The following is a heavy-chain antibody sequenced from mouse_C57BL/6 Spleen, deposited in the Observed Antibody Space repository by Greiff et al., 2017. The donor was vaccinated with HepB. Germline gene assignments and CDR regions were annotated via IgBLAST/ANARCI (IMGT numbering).Heavy chain of an antibody. J-gene: IGHJ4*01. CDR3: ARKVGGYDYYAMDY. V-gene: IGHV1-53*01. CDR2: INPSNGGT. Sequence: QVHVKQPGTELVKPGASVKLSCKASGYTFTSYWMHWVKQRPGQGLEWIGNINPSNGGTNYNEKFKSKATLTVDKSSSTAYMQLSSLTSEDSAVYYCARKVGGYDYYAMDYWGQGTSVTVSS. D-gene: IGHD2-2*01. CDR1: GYTFTSYW.